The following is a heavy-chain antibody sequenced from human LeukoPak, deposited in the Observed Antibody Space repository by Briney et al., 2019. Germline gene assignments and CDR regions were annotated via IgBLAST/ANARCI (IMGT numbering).Heavy chain of an antibody. D-gene: IGHD2-2*01. CDR1: GFTFSSYA. CDR2: ISGSGGST. V-gene: IGHV3-23*01. CDR3: AKDQKYIVPAAIIDY. J-gene: IGHJ4*02. Sequence: PGGSLRLSCAASGFTFSSYAMSWVRQAPGKGLEWVSAISGSGGSTYHADSVKGRFTISRDNSKNTLYLQMNSLRAEDTAVYYCAKDQKYIVPAAIIDYWGQGTLVTVSS.